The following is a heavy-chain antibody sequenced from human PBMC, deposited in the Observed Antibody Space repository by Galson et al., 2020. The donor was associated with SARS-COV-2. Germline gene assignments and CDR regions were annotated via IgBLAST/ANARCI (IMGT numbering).Heavy chain of an antibody. CDR2: IWYDGSNK. V-gene: IGHV3-33*01. CDR3: ARDLVAGYAFDI. J-gene: IGHJ3*02. D-gene: IGHD2-2*01. CDR1: GFTFSSYG. Sequence: GGSLRLSCAASGFTFSSYGMHWVRQAPGKGLEWVAVIWYDGSNKYYADSVKGRFTISRDNSKNTLYLQMNSLRAEDMAVYYCARDLVAGYAFDIWGQGTMVTVSS.